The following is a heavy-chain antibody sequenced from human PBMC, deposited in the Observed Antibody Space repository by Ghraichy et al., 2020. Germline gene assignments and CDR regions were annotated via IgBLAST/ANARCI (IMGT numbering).Heavy chain of an antibody. CDR1: GGSFSGYY. J-gene: IGHJ5*02. CDR2: INHSGST. Sequence: SETLSLTCAVYGGSFSGYYWSWIRQPPGKGLEWIGEINHSGSTNYNPSLKSRVTISVDTSKNQFSLKLSSVTAADTAVYYCARVGQHKLRLSYNRYNWFDPWGQGTLVTVSS. V-gene: IGHV4-34*01. CDR3: ARVGQHKLRLSYNRYNWFDP. D-gene: IGHD3-3*01.